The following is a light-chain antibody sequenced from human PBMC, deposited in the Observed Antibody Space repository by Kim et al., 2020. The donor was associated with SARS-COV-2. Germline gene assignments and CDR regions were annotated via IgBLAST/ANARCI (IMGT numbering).Light chain of an antibody. CDR2: GAS. CDR3: QHLNTDPTT. Sequence: IQLTQSPSSLSASVGDRVAITCRASQGISRYLAWYQQKPGKAPNLLIYGASTLQSGVPSRFSGGGSETDFTLTISSLQPEDFATYYCQHLNTDPTTFGPGTRLEIK. V-gene: IGKV1-9*01. CDR1: QGISRY. J-gene: IGKJ5*01.